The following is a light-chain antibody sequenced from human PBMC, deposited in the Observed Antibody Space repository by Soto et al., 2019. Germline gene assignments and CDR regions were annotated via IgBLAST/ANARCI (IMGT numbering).Light chain of an antibody. Sequence: DTQMTQSPSTLSASVEDRVTITCRASQNINKWLAWYQQKPGKAPKLLIYGASNLASGVPARFSGSGSGTEFTLTISSLQSEDFAVYYCQQYNNWPRWTFGQGTKVEIK. V-gene: IGKV1-5*01. CDR3: QQYNNWPRWT. J-gene: IGKJ1*01. CDR2: GAS. CDR1: QNINKW.